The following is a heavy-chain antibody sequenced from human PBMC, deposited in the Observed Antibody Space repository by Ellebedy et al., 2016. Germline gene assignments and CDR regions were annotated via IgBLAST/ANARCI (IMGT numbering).Heavy chain of an antibody. CDR2: IIPIFGTA. V-gene: IGHV1-69*06. D-gene: IGHD3-22*01. CDR1: GGTFSSYA. Sequence: SVKVSXXASGGTFSSYAISWVRQAPGQGLEWMGGIIPIFGTANYAQKFQGRVTITADKSTSTAYMELSSLRSEDTAVYYCARGRAYYYDSSGYYYGDAFDIWGQGTMVTVSS. CDR3: ARGRAYYYDSSGYYYGDAFDI. J-gene: IGHJ3*02.